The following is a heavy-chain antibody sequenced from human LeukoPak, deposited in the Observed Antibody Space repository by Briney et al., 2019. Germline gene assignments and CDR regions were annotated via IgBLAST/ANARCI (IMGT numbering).Heavy chain of an antibody. J-gene: IGHJ4*02. CDR1: GLTFSAFW. CDR3: VRGGGSFDS. CDR2: IKHDGSDK. V-gene: IGHV3-7*03. Sequence: GGSLRLSCAASGLTFSAFWMSWVRQAPTKGLEWVANIKHDGSDKRYVDSVKGRFTVSRDNANNSLYLQMNNLRAEDTAVYYCVRGGGSFDSWGQGTLVTVSS. D-gene: IGHD1-26*01.